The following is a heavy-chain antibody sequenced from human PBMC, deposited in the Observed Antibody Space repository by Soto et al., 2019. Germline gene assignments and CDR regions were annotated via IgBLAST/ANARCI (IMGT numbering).Heavy chain of an antibody. V-gene: IGHV4-4*02. CDR3: ARNYGLRFFGLVIICDCIYYYGMDV. J-gene: IGHJ6*02. CDR2: IDHSGST. D-gene: IGHD3-3*01. Sequence: PSETLCLTCAVSGGSISSSTWWSWVRQPPGKGLERIGEIDHSGSTNYNPSLKSRVTISVDKSKNQFSLKLSSVSAADTAVYYCARNYGLRFFGLVIICDCIYYYGMDVWGQGTTVTVS. CDR1: GGSISSSTW.